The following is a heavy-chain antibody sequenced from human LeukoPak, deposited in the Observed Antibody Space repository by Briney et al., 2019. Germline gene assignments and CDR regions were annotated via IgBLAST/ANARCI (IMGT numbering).Heavy chain of an antibody. CDR3: ARVGSTSWYDAFDI. CDR1: GFTFSSYS. Sequence: PGGSLRLSCAASGFTFSSYSMNWVRQAPGKGLEWVSYISSSSSTIYYADSVKGRFTISRDNAKNSLYLQMNSLRAEDTAVYYCARVGSTSWYDAFDIWGQGTMVTVSS. V-gene: IGHV3-48*01. CDR2: ISSSSSTI. J-gene: IGHJ3*02. D-gene: IGHD2-2*01.